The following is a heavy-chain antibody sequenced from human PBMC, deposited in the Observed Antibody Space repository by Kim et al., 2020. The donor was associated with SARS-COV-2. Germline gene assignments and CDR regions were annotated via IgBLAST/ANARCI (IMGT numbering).Heavy chain of an antibody. J-gene: IGHJ3*02. D-gene: IGHD3-10*01. CDR2: IYPDDSET. V-gene: IGHV5-51*01. CDR3: ARHWAREDSFDI. CDR1: GYSFTNYW. Sequence: GESLQISCKGSGYSFTNYWIAWVRQMPGKGLECMGIIYPDDSETRLSPSFQGQVTISADKSINTAYLQWSSVKASDTAIYYCARHWAREDSFDIWGQGTMVTVSS.